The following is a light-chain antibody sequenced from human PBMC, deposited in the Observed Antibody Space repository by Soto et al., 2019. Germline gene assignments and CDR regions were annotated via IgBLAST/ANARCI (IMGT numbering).Light chain of an antibody. CDR3: NSCTSSNTYV. CDR2: DVN. V-gene: IGLV2-14*01. Sequence: QSALTQPASVSGSPGQSITISCTGTSSDVGDDNFVSWYQQHPGKAPKLMIYDVNHRPSGIPDRFSGSKSGNTASLTISGLQAEDEADYYCNSCTSSNTYVFGTGTKVTVL. CDR1: SSDVGDDNF. J-gene: IGLJ1*01.